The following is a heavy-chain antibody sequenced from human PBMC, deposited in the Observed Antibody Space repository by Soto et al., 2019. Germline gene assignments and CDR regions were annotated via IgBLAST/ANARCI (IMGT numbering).Heavy chain of an antibody. CDR1: GFTFGDYA. D-gene: IGHD6-6*01. CDR2: IRSKAYGGTT. V-gene: IGHV3-49*04. Sequence: PGGSLRLSCTASGFTFGDYAMSWVRQAPGQGLERVGFIRSKAYGGTTEYAASVKGRFAISRDDSKSIAYLQINSLKTEDTAVYYCTSYPSSVHSYGMAVLVKETTVTV. CDR3: TSYPSSVHSYGMAV. J-gene: IGHJ6*04.